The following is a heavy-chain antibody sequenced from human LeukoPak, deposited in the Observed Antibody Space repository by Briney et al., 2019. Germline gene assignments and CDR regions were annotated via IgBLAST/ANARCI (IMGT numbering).Heavy chain of an antibody. CDR2: IIPILGIA. CDR3: ARGTAAATFDY. D-gene: IGHD6-13*01. V-gene: IGHV1-69*04. CDR1: GGTFSSYA. Sequence: SVTVSCKASGGTFSSYAISWVRQAPGQGLEWMGRIIPILGIANYAQKFQGRVTITADKSTSTAYMELSSLRSEDTAVYYCARGTAAATFDYWGQGTLVTVSS. J-gene: IGHJ4*02.